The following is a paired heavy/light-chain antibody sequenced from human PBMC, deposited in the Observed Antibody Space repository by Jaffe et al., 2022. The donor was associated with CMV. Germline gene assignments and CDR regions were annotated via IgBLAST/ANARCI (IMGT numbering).Light chain of an antibody. V-gene: IGLV1-44*01. Sequence: QSVLTQPPSASGTPGQRVTISCSGSSSNIGSNTVNWYQHLPGTAPKLLIYSNDQRPSGVPDRFSGSRSGTSASLAISGLQSEDEADYYCAAWDDSLKGGVFGGGTKLTVL. J-gene: IGLJ3*02. CDR1: SSNIGSNT. CDR2: SND. CDR3: AAWDDSLKGGV.
Heavy chain of an antibody. CDR2: VYPDDSDT. V-gene: IGHV5-51*01. CDR3: ARRYSTSSMGFDP. Sequence: EVQLVQSGAEVKKPGESLKISCKGSGYSFPNYWIGWVRQMPGKGLEWMGIVYPDDSDTTYSPSFQGQVTISAVKSISTAYLQWSSLKTSDTAMYYCARRYSTSSMGFDPWGQGTLVTVSS. J-gene: IGHJ5*02. CDR1: GYSFPNYW. D-gene: IGHD6-6*01.